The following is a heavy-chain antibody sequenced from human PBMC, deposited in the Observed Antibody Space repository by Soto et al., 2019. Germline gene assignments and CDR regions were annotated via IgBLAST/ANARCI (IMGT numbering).Heavy chain of an antibody. Sequence: LKISCKGSGYNFATYWIGWVRQTPGKGLEWIGIIYPPNSDTKYSPSFEGQVTISAEKSINTAYLQWSSLTASDTAVYYCARHRLYSSSWTTFDYWGQGTLVTVSS. J-gene: IGHJ4*02. V-gene: IGHV5-51*01. CDR3: ARHRLYSSSWTTFDY. CDR2: IYPPNSDT. CDR1: GYNFATYW. D-gene: IGHD2-2*01.